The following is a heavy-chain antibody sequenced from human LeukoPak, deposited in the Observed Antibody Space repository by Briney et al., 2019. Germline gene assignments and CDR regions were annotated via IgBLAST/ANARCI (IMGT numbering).Heavy chain of an antibody. CDR3: ARDYPLAYGVAGEASSDY. Sequence: GGSLRLSCAASGFSFGDYYISWIRQAPGKGLEWVSYISSGGSTTYYADSVKGRFTISRDNAQKSVYLQMNSLRVEDTAVYYCARDYPLAYGVAGEASSDYWGQGTLVTVSS. CDR2: ISSGGSTT. D-gene: IGHD4/OR15-4a*01. V-gene: IGHV3-11*01. J-gene: IGHJ4*02. CDR1: GFSFGDYY.